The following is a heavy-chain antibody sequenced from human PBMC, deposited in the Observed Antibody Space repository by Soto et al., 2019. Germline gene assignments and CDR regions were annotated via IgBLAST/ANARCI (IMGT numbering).Heavy chain of an antibody. D-gene: IGHD2-2*01. CDR1: GGSISSGDYY. J-gene: IGHJ6*02. CDR2: IYYSGST. CDR3: ASYYCSSTRCPGVDV. Sequence: QVQLQESGPGLVKPSQTLSLICTVSGGSISSGDYYWSWIRQPPGKGLEWIGYIYYSGSTYYNASLKSRVSILLDTSRNQFPLQLSSVTAADTAVYYCASYYCSSTRCPGVDVWGQGTTVTVSS. V-gene: IGHV4-30-4*01.